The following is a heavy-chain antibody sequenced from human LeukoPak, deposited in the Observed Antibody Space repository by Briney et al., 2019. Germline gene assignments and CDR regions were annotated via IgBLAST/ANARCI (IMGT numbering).Heavy chain of an antibody. Sequence: GGSLRLSCAASGFTFSSYSMNWVRQAPGKGLEWVSSISSSSSYIYYADSVKGRFTISRDNAKNSLYLQMNSLRSEDTAVYYCARKEVGHQPEGEDWGQGTLVTVSS. J-gene: IGHJ4*02. CDR3: ARKEVGHQPEGED. V-gene: IGHV3-21*04. CDR1: GFTFSSYS. D-gene: IGHD1-26*01. CDR2: ISSSSSYI.